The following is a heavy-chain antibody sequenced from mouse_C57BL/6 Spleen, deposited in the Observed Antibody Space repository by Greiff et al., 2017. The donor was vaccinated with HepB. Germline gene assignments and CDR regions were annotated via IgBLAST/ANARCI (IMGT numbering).Heavy chain of an antibody. CDR3: SRYDGYYEGGFDY. D-gene: IGHD2-3*01. CDR2: IHPNSGST. V-gene: IGHV1-64*01. CDR1: GYTFTSYW. Sequence: QVQLQQPGAELVKPGASVKLSCKASGYTFTSYWMHWVKQRPGPGLEWIGMIHPNSGSTNYNEKFKSKATLTVDKSSSTAYMQLSSLTSEDSAVYYCSRYDGYYEGGFDYWGQGTTLTVSS. J-gene: IGHJ2*01.